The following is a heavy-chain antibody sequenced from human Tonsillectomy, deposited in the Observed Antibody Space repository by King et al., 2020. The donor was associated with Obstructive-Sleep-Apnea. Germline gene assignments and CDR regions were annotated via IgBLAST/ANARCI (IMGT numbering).Heavy chain of an antibody. V-gene: IGHV4-38-2*02. CDR3: ARLLGIQLWFSADY. D-gene: IGHD5-18*01. CDR2: IYHSGST. CDR1: GYSISSGYY. Sequence: VQLQESGPGLVKPSETLSLTCTVSGYSISSGYYWGWIRQPPGKGLEWIGSIYHSGSTYYNPSLKSRVTLSVDTSQNQFSLKLSSLTAADTAVYYCARLLGIQLWFSADYWGQGTLVTVSS. J-gene: IGHJ4*02.